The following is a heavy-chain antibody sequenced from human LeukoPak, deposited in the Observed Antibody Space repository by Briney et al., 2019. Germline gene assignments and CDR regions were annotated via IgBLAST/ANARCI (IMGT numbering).Heavy chain of an antibody. CDR3: TRGGSGSYYNVLVYYYYGMDV. CDR1: GFTFGDYA. Sequence: PGGSLRLSCTASGFTFGDYAMSWVRQAPGKGLEWVGFFRSKAYGGTTEYAASVKGRFTISRDDSKSIAYLQMNSLKTEDTAVYYCTRGGSGSYYNVLVYYYYGMDVWGKGTTVTVSS. D-gene: IGHD3-10*01. V-gene: IGHV3-49*04. CDR2: FRSKAYGGTT. J-gene: IGHJ6*04.